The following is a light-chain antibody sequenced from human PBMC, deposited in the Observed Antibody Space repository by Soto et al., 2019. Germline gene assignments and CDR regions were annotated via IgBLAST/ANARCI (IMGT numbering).Light chain of an antibody. Sequence: EVVMKQSPATLSVSPGERATLSCRASQSVSSNLAWYQQKPIQAPSLLIAGPSTRATGIPSRFSGIGTGPKFTLTISSLQSEDFAVYYCQQYNSWPPWTFGQGTKVDIK. CDR2: GPS. CDR1: QSVSSN. V-gene: IGKV3-15*01. CDR3: QQYNSWPPWT. J-gene: IGKJ1*01.